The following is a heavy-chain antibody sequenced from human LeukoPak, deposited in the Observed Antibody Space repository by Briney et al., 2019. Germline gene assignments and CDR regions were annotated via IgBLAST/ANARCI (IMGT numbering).Heavy chain of an antibody. CDR1: GFTFNNYA. Sequence: GGSLRLSCAASGFTFNNYAMSWVHQAPGKGLEWVSAISGSDAGTYYADSVKGRFTISRDNSKNTLYLQMNSLRAEDTAVYYCAKDLGSSSYYYYYMDVWGKGTTVTVSS. CDR3: AKDLGSSSYYYYYMDV. CDR2: ISGSDAGT. J-gene: IGHJ6*03. V-gene: IGHV3-23*01. D-gene: IGHD6-6*01.